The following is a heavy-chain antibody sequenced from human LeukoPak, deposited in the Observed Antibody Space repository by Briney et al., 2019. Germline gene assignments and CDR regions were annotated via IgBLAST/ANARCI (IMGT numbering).Heavy chain of an antibody. CDR2: ISAYNGNT. CDR1: GYTFTSYG. D-gene: IGHD3-10*01. V-gene: IGHV1-18*01. J-gene: IGHJ5*02. Sequence: ASVKVSCKASGYTFTSYGISWVRQAPGQGLEWMGWISAYNGNTNYAQKLQDRVTMTTDTSTSTAYMELRSLRSDDRAVYYCAKDGSGNWFDPWGQGTLVTVSS. CDR3: AKDGSGNWFDP.